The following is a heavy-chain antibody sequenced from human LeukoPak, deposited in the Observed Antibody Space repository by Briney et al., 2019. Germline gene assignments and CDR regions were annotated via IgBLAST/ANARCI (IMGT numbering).Heavy chain of an antibody. CDR2: IYYSGST. Sequence: PSETLSLTCTVSGGSISSYYWSWIRQPPGKGLEWIGDIYYSGSTNYNPSLKSRVTISVDTSKNQFSLKLSSVTAADTAVYYCARAGIVGAPGGAFDIWGQGTMVTVSS. D-gene: IGHD1-26*01. CDR1: GGSISSYY. CDR3: ARAGIVGAPGGAFDI. J-gene: IGHJ3*02. V-gene: IGHV4-59*01.